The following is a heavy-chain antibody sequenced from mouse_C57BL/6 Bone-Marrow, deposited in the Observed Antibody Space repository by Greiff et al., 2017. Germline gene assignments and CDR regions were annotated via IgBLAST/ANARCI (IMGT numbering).Heavy chain of an antibody. V-gene: IGHV1-75*01. CDR1: GYTFTDYY. J-gene: IGHJ1*03. D-gene: IGHD1-1*01. CDR3: ARGYYYGSIYWYFDV. Sequence: QVQLQQSGPELVKPGASVKISCKASGYTFTDYYINWVKQRPGQGLEWIGWIFPGSGSTYYNEKFKGKATLTVDKSSSTAYMLLSSLTSEDSAVYFCARGYYYGSIYWYFDVWGTGTTVTVSS. CDR2: IFPGSGST.